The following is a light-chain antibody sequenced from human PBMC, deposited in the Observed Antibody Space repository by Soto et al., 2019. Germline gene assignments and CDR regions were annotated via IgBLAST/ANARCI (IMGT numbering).Light chain of an antibody. J-gene: IGLJ2*01. CDR2: EVS. V-gene: IGLV2-14*01. CDR1: SSDVGRYNY. CDR3: CSYTSSTPEV. Sequence: QSALTQPASVSGSPGQSITISCTGTSSDVGRYNYVSWFQQHPGKAPKLMIFEVSTRPSGVSNRFSGSKSGNTASLTISGLQMEDEAYYYCCSYTSSTPEVFGGGTKLTVL.